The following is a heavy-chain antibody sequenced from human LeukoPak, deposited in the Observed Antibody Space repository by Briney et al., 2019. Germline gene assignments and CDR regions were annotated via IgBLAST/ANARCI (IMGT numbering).Heavy chain of an antibody. V-gene: IGHV1-18*01. CDR3: AREGLGELTLDC. D-gene: IGHD3-16*01. J-gene: IGHJ4*02. Sequence: VASVKVSCKSFGYTFTTYGINWVRQAPGQGLEWMGWISTDNGDTTYAQKFQGRVTMTTDTSTGTAYMELRSLRSDDTAVYYCAREGLGELTLDCWGQGTLVTVSS. CDR1: GYTFTTYG. CDR2: ISTDNGDT.